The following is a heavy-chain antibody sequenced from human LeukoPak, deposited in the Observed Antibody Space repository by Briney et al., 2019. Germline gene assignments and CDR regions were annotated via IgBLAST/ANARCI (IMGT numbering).Heavy chain of an antibody. Sequence: SQTLSLTCAISGGSVSSNSAAWNWIRQSPSRGLEWLGRTYYRSKWYDDYAVSVKSRITINPDTSKNQFSLQFNSVTPEDTAVYYCARAVGNFGTVNYFDYWDQGALVTVSS. D-gene: IGHD1-1*01. CDR1: GGSVSSNSAA. CDR3: ARAVGNFGTVNYFDY. CDR2: TYYRSKWYD. J-gene: IGHJ4*02. V-gene: IGHV6-1*01.